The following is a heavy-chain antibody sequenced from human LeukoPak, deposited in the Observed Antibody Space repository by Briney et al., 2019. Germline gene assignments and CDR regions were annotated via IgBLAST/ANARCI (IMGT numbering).Heavy chain of an antibody. J-gene: IGHJ2*01. CDR1: GFTFSSYS. CDR2: ISSSSSYI. D-gene: IGHD4-17*01. V-gene: IGHV3-21*01. Sequence: GGSLRLSCAASGFTFSSYSMNWVRQAPGKGLEWVSSISSSSSYIYYADSVKGRFTISRDNAENSLYLQMNSLRAEDTAVYYCARSPARLRPNWYFDLWGRGTLVTVSS. CDR3: ARSPARLRPNWYFDL.